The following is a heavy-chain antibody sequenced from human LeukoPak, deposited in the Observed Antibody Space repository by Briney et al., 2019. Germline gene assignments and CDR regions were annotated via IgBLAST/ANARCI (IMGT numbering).Heavy chain of an antibody. CDR3: AKSQGYYYGSGSYRPSSYYYYGMDV. CDR2: ISGSGDST. J-gene: IGHJ6*02. V-gene: IGHV3-23*01. D-gene: IGHD3-10*01. CDR1: GFTFTNYA. Sequence: QSGGSLRLSCAASGFTFTNYAMSWVRQVPGKGLEWVSAISGSGDSTHYADSVKGRFSISRDNSKNTLYLQMNSLRAEDTAVYYCAKSQGYYYGSGSYRPSSYYYYGMDVWGQGTTVTVSS.